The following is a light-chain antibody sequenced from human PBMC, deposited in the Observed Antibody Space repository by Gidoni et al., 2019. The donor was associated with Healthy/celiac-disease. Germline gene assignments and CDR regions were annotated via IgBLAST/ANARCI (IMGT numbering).Light chain of an antibody. Sequence: DIVMTQSPDSLAVSLGERATINCKSSQSVLYSSNNKNYLAWYQQKPGQPPKLLIYWASTRESGVPDRFSGSGSGTDFTLTISSLQAEDVAVYYSQQYYSTPITFGQXTRLEIK. V-gene: IGKV4-1*01. CDR3: QQYYSTPIT. CDR1: QSVLYSSNNKNY. CDR2: WAS. J-gene: IGKJ5*01.